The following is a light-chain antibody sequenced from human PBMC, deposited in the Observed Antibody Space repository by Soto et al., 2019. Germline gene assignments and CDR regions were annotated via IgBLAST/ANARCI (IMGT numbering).Light chain of an antibody. CDR3: QQYNNWPPYT. CDR2: GAS. J-gene: IGKJ2*01. Sequence: EIVMTQSPATLSVSPGERATLSCRVSQSVGSNLAWYQQKPGQAPRLLIYGASTRATGVPARFSGSVSGTEFTLTISSMQSEDFAVYYCQQYNNWPPYTFGLGTKLEIK. CDR1: QSVGSN. V-gene: IGKV3-15*01.